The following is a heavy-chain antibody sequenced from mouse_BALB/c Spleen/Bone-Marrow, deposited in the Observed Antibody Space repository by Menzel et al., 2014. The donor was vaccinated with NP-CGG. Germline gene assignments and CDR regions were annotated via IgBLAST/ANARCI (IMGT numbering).Heavy chain of an antibody. CDR2: ISTGGGYT. D-gene: IGHD4-1*01. J-gene: IGHJ4*01. Sequence: EVKLVESGGDLVKPGGSLKFSCAASGFTFSTYGMSWVRQTPDKRLEWVATISTGGGYTYYPDSGKGRITISRDNANNALYLQMSRLKSDDTAMYYCTRQGNWDLYAMDYWGQGTSVTVSS. CDR1: GFTFSTYG. V-gene: IGHV5-6*01. CDR3: TRQGNWDLYAMDY.